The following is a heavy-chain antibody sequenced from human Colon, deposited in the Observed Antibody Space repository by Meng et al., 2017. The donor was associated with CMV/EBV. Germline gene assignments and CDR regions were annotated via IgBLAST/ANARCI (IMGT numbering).Heavy chain of an antibody. CDR1: GFRFSDYW. CDR3: LRDYGGS. J-gene: IGHJ4*02. CDR2: IKPDGSER. V-gene: IGHV3-7*01. D-gene: IGHD3-3*01. Sequence: GEFLKISCGASGFRFSDYWMSWVRQAPGKGLEWVANIKPDGSERRYVDSVKGRFTISRDNAKSSLYLQMNTLRGEDTAVYYCLRDYGGSWGQGTLVTVSS.